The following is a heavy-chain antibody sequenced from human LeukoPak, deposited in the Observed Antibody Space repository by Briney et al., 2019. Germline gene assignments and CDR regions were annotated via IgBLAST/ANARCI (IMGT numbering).Heavy chain of an antibody. V-gene: IGHV1-8*01. J-gene: IGHJ4*02. CDR1: GHTFTSYD. CDR3: ARGRVVGSRWYSGYFDY. Sequence: ASVKVSCTPSGHTFTSYDVNWVRQATGLGLRCMGGMRPKNGNTGYAQKFQGRVTMTRNTSISSAYMELSSLRSEDTAVYYCARGRVVGSRWYSGYFDYWGQGTLVTVSS. CDR2: MRPKNGNT. D-gene: IGHD6-13*01.